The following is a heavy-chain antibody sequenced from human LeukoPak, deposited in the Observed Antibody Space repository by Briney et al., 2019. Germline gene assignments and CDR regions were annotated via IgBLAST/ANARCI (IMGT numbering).Heavy chain of an antibody. CDR2: IYHSGST. D-gene: IGHD6-13*01. CDR3: ARELVAAAGTLDY. J-gene: IGHJ4*02. V-gene: IGHV4-59*12. Sequence: SETLSLTCTVSGGSISSDYWSWIRQPAGKGLEWIGYIYHSGSTYYNPSLKSRVTISVDRSKNRFSLKLSSVTAADTAVYYCARELVAAAGTLDYWGQGTLVTVSS. CDR1: GGSISSDY.